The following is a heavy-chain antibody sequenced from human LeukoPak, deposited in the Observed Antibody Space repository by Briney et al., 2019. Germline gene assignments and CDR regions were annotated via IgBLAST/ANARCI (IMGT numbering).Heavy chain of an antibody. CDR1: GFTFRSYS. CDR2: ISSSSSYI. J-gene: IGHJ6*03. Sequence: GGSLRLSCAASGFTFRSYSMNWVRQAPGKGLEGVSSISSSSSYIYYADSVKGRFTISRDNAKNSLYLQMNSLRAEDTAVYYCAREGDYYGSGSPVYYYYMDVWGKGTTVTISS. V-gene: IGHV3-21*01. D-gene: IGHD3-10*01. CDR3: AREGDYYGSGSPVYYYYMDV.